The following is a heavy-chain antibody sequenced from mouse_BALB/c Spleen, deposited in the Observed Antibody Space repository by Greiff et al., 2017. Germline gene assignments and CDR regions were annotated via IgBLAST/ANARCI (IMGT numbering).Heavy chain of an antibody. V-gene: IGHV10S3*01. D-gene: IGHD2-10*02. CDR1: GFTFNTNA. CDR2: IRSKSNNYAT. Sequence: GGGLVQPKGSLKLSCAASGFTFNTNAMNWVRQAPGKGLEWVARIRSKSNNYATYYADSVKDRFTISRDDSQSMLYLQMNNLKTEDTAMYYCVRGGYGNYDAMDYWGQGTSVTVSS. CDR3: VRGGYGNYDAMDY. J-gene: IGHJ4*01.